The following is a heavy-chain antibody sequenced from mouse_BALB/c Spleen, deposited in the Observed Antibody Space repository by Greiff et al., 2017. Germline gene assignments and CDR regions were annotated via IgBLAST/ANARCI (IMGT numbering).Heavy chain of an antibody. V-gene: IGHV5-17*02. CDR3: ARSGITYFDY. Sequence: EVQRVESGGGLVQPGGSRKLSCAASGFTFSSFGMHWVRQAPEKGLEWVAYISSGSSTIYYADTVKGRFTISRDNPKNTLFLQMTSLRSEDTAMYYCARSGITYFDYWGQGTTLTVSS. D-gene: IGHD2-4*01. CDR2: ISSGSSTI. CDR1: GFTFSSFG. J-gene: IGHJ2*01.